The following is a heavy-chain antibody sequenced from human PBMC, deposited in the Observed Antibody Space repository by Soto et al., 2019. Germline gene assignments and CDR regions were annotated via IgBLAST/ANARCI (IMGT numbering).Heavy chain of an antibody. D-gene: IGHD2-2*01. Sequence: SETLSLTCTVSGGSISSGDYYWTWIRQHPGKGLEWIGYIYDSGNTYYKSSLKSRVTISADTSKNQFSLKLSSVTAADTAVYYCARVPDYWGQGTLVTVSS. CDR1: GGSISSGDYY. CDR3: ARVPDY. J-gene: IGHJ4*02. CDR2: IYDSGNT. V-gene: IGHV4-31*03.